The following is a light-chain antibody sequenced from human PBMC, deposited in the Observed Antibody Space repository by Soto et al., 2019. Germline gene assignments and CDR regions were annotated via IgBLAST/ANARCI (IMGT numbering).Light chain of an antibody. CDR3: SSKRTTASLV. CDR1: SSDVGAYNY. V-gene: IGLV2-14*01. J-gene: IGLJ1*01. Sequence: QSVLTQPASVSGSPGQTITISCTGTSSDVGAYNYVSWYQQHPGKAPKLMIYEVSNQPSAVSDRFSGSKSSNTASLTISGLQAADEADYYCSSKRTTASLVFGTGTKVTVL. CDR2: EVS.